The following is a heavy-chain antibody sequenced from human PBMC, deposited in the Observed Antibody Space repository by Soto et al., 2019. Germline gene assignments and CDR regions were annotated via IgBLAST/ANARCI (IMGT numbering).Heavy chain of an antibody. J-gene: IGHJ6*03. CDR1: GGSISSYY. CDR3: ARDGYYGSSYYYYMDV. V-gene: IGHV4-59*01. D-gene: IGHD3-3*01. Sequence: QVQLQESGPGLVKPSETLSLTCTVSGGSISSYYWSWIRQPPGKGLEWIGYIYYSGSTNYNPSLKSRVTISVDTSKNQFSLKLSSVNAADTAVYYCARDGYYGSSYYYYMDVWGKGTTVTVSS. CDR2: IYYSGST.